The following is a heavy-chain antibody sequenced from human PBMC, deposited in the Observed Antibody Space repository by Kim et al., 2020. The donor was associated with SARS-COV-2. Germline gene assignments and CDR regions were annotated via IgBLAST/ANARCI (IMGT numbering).Heavy chain of an antibody. J-gene: IGHJ6*02. D-gene: IGHD3-16*01. V-gene: IGHV3-11*04. CDR3: ARDMVGDYSKGMAV. Sequence: SVESLKGRFTISRAHAKKSLYLQMKSLRGEDTAVYYCARDMVGDYSKGMAVWGQGTTVTVSS.